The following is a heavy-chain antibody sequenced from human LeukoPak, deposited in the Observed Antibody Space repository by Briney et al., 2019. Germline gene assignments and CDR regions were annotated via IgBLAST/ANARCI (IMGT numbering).Heavy chain of an antibody. J-gene: IGHJ6*02. CDR3: AREYYYNYYGMDV. Sequence: PGGSLRLSCAASGFTFDSYSMNWVCQAPGKALEWVSYISRTSGTIYYADSVKGRFTISRDNAKNSLYLQMNSLRDEDTAVYYCAREYYYNYYGMDVWGQGTTVTVSS. CDR1: GFTFDSYS. V-gene: IGHV3-48*02. CDR2: ISRTSGTI.